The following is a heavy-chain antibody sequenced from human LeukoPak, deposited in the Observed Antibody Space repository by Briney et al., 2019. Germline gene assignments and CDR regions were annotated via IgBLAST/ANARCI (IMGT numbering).Heavy chain of an antibody. CDR3: ARGSSGWPYYFDY. CDR1: GGSISSHY. D-gene: IGHD6-19*01. CDR2: IYYSGST. V-gene: IGHV4-59*11. J-gene: IGHJ4*02. Sequence: PSETLSLTCTVSGGSISSHYWSWIRQPPGKGLEWIGYIYYSGSTNYNPSPKSRVTISVDTSKNQFSLKLSSVTAADTAVYYCARGSSGWPYYFDYWGQGTLVTVSS.